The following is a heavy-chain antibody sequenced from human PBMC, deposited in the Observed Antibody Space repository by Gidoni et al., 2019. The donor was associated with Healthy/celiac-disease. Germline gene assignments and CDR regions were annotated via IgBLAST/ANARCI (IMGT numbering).Heavy chain of an antibody. J-gene: IGHJ6*03. CDR1: GYTFTSYY. CDR3: ARGHDPDPDYYDSRHSYYYYMDV. V-gene: IGHV1-46*01. Sequence: QVQLVQSGAEVKKPGASVKVSCKASGYTFTSYYMHWVRQAPGQGLEWMGIINPSGGSTSYAQKFQGRVTMTRDTSTSTVYMELSSLRSEDTAVYYCARGHDPDPDYYDSRHSYYYYMDVWGKGTTVTVSS. D-gene: IGHD3-22*01. CDR2: INPSGGST.